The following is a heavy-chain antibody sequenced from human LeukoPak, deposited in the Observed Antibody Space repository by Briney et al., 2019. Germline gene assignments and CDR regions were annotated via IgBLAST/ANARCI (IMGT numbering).Heavy chain of an antibody. D-gene: IGHD5-12*01. V-gene: IGHV4-34*01. CDR2: INHSGST. Sequence: SETLSLTCAVYGGSFSGYYWSWIRQPPGKGLEWIGEINHSGSTNYNPSLKSRVTISVDTSKNQFSLKLSSVTAADTAVHYCARGEWLRSDDYWGQGTLVTVSS. CDR1: GGSFSGYY. CDR3: ARGEWLRSDDY. J-gene: IGHJ4*02.